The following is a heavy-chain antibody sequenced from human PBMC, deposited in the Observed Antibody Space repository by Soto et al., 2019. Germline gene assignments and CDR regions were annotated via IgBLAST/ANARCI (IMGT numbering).Heavy chain of an antibody. CDR2: IYYSGST. Sequence: SETLSLTCTVSGGSISNYYWSWIRQSPGKGLEWIGYIYYSGSTNYNPSLKSRVIISVDTSKNQFSLMLSSVTAADTAVYYCARYYDSSGYFDYWGQGXLVTVSS. CDR1: GGSISNYY. J-gene: IGHJ4*02. CDR3: ARYYDSSGYFDY. V-gene: IGHV4-59*01. D-gene: IGHD3-22*01.